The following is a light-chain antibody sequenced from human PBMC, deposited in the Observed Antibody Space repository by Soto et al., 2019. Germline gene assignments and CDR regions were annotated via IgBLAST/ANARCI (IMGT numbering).Light chain of an antibody. CDR1: SSDVGAYNY. V-gene: IGLV2-11*01. CDR2: DVN. CDR3: CSYTGTSTFFV. Sequence: QSVLTQPRSVSGSPGQSVTISCTGTSSDVGAYNYVSWYQQHPGKAPKLMIYDVNKRPSGVPDRFSGSKSGNTASLTISGLQAEDEADYYCCSYTGTSTFFVFGTETKLTVL. J-gene: IGLJ1*01.